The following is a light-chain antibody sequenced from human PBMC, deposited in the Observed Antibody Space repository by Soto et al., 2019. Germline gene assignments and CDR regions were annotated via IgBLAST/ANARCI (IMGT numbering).Light chain of an antibody. V-gene: IGLV3-21*02. CDR1: NIGSLS. Sequence: SYELTQPPSVSVAPGQTARITWGGANIGSLSVHWYQQKPGQAPVLVVYDDSDRPSGIPDRFSGSNSGNTATLTISRVEAGDEADSYCQVWDSLSDHVIFGGGTQLTVL. J-gene: IGLJ2*01. CDR3: QVWDSLSDHVI. CDR2: DDS.